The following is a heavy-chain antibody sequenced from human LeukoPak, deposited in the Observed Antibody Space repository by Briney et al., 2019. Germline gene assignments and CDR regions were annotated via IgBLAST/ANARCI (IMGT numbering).Heavy chain of an antibody. V-gene: IGHV3-7*01. CDR2: IKQDGSEK. J-gene: IGHJ4*02. D-gene: IGHD3-3*01. Sequence: GGSLRLSCAASGFTFSSYWMSWVRQAPGKGLEWVANIKQDGSEKYYVDSVKGRFTISRDNAKNSLYLQMNSLRAEDTAVYYCARDPTTYYDFWSGYYVPSTSLWGQGTLVTVSS. CDR1: GFTFSSYW. CDR3: ARDPTTYYDFWSGYYVPSTSL.